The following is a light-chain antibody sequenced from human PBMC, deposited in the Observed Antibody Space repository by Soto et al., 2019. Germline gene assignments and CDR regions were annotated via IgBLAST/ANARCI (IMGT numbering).Light chain of an antibody. J-gene: IGLJ1*01. V-gene: IGLV2-11*01. CDR1: SSDVGSYNY. CDR3: CSNAGSYTLV. Sequence: QSALTQPHSVSGSPGQSVTISCTGTSSDVGSYNYVSWYQQHPGKAPKVTIYDVTKRPSGVPDRFSGSKSGNTASLTISGLQAEDEADYYCCSNAGSYTLVFGTGTKVTVL. CDR2: DVT.